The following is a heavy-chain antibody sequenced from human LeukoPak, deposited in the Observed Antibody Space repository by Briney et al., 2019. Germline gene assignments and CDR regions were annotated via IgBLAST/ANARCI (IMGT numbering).Heavy chain of an antibody. Sequence: GASVTVSCKASGYTFTSYGISWVRQAPGQGLEWMGWISAYNGNTNYAQKLQGRVSMNTDTSTSKAYMELRRLRSDHTAVYYCARSSYISRRGDYWGQGTLVTVSS. D-gene: IGHD6-13*01. CDR3: ARSSYISRRGDY. J-gene: IGHJ4*02. CDR2: ISAYNGNT. CDR1: GYTFTSYG. V-gene: IGHV1-18*01.